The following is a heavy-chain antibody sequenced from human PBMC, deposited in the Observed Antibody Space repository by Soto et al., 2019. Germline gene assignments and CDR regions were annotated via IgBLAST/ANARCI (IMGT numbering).Heavy chain of an antibody. CDR1: GGSISSGDYY. Sequence: PSETLSLTCTVSGGSISSGDYYWSWIRQPPGKGLEWIGYIYYSGSTYYNPSLKSRVTISVDTSKNQFSLKLSSVTAADTAVYYCARAVDTVTTSNNWLDPWGQGTLVTVSS. V-gene: IGHV4-30-4*02. D-gene: IGHD4-17*01. CDR3: ARAVDTVTTSNNWLDP. J-gene: IGHJ5*02. CDR2: IYYSGST.